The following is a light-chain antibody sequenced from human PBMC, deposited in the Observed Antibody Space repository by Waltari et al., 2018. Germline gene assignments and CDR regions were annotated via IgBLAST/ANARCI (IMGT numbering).Light chain of an antibody. V-gene: IGLV3-27*01. J-gene: IGLJ3*02. Sequence: SYDLTQPSSVSVSPGQTARITCSGDILAKKYGRWFQQKPGQAPVQVIYKDNERPSGIPELFSGSSSGTTVTLTISGAHVDDEANYYCYSAAENAVGVFGGGTKLTV. CDR2: KDN. CDR3: YSAAENAVGV. CDR1: ILAKKY.